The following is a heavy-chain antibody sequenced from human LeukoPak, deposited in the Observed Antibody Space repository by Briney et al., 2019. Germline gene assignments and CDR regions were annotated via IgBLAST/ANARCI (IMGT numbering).Heavy chain of an antibody. CDR3: AELGITMIGGV. CDR2: ISSSGSTI. CDR1: GFAFRTYC. Sequence: PGGSLRLSCAASGFAFRTYCMSWVRQAPGKGLEWVSYISSSGSTIYYADSVKGRFTISRDNAKNSLYLQMNSLRAEDTAVYYCAELGITMIGGVWGKGTTVTISS. V-gene: IGHV3-48*04. D-gene: IGHD3-10*02. J-gene: IGHJ6*04.